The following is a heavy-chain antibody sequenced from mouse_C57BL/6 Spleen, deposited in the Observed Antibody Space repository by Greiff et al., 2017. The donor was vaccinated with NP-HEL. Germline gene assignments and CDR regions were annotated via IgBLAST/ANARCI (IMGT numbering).Heavy chain of an antibody. D-gene: IGHD1-1*01. CDR3: ARPPSYGSSSWFAY. V-gene: IGHV5-4*03. J-gene: IGHJ3*01. CDR1: GFTFSSYA. Sequence: EVKLMESGGGLVKPGGSLKLSCAASGFTFSSYAMSWVRQTPEKRLEWVATISDGGSYTYYPDNVKGRFTISRDNAKNNLYLQMSHLKSEDTAMYYCARPPSYGSSSWFAYWGQGTLVTVSA. CDR2: ISDGGSYT.